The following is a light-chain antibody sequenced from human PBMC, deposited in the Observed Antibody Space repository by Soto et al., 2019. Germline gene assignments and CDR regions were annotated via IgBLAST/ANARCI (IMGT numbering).Light chain of an antibody. CDR2: GAS. V-gene: IGKV3-15*01. J-gene: IGKJ2*01. CDR1: QPIRNN. CDR3: QQYGISPSYT. Sequence: EIVMTQSPATLSVSPGERATLSCRASQPIRNNLAWFQLRPGQAPRLVIFGASNRATGFAARFSGSGSGTEFTLTISRLEPEDFAVYYCQQYGISPSYTFAQGTKVDIK.